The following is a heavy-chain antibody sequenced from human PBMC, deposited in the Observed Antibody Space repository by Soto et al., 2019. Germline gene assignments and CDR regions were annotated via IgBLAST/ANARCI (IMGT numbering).Heavy chain of an antibody. CDR2: ISWNSGSI. Sequence: GGSLRLSCAASGFTFDDYAMHWVRQAPGKGLEWVSGISWNSGSIGYADSVKGRFTISRDNAKNSLYLQMNSLRAEDTALYYCAKDLANSYYYYMDVWGKGTTVTVSS. V-gene: IGHV3-9*01. J-gene: IGHJ6*03. CDR1: GFTFDDYA. CDR3: AKDLANSYYYYMDV.